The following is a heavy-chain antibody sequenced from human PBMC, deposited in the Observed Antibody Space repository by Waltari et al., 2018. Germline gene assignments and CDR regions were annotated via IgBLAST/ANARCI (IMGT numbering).Heavy chain of an antibody. Sequence: EVQLVESGGGLVQPGRSLRLSCTASGFTFGDYAMSWVRQAPGKGLEWVGFIRSKAYGGTTEYAASVKGRFTISRDDSKSIAYLQMNSLKTEDTAVYYCTREPPSSDGSGSYYNGDAFDIWGQGTMVTVSS. D-gene: IGHD3-10*01. J-gene: IGHJ3*02. CDR1: GFTFGDYA. V-gene: IGHV3-49*04. CDR2: IRSKAYGGTT. CDR3: TREPPSSDGSGSYYNGDAFDI.